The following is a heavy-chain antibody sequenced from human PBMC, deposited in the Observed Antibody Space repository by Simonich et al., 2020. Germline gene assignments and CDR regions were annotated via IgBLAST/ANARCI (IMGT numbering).Heavy chain of an antibody. J-gene: IGHJ5*02. D-gene: IGHD1-26*01. CDR2: IGTTGDT. Sequence: EVQLVESGGGLVQPGGSLRLSCAASGFTFSSYDMHWVRQATGKGLKLGAAIGTTGDTDYPGAVKGRFTSSRENAKNSLYLQMNSLRAGDTAVYYCARGGYSGSYNWFDPWGQGTLVTVSS. CDR3: ARGGYSGSYNWFDP. V-gene: IGHV3-13*01. CDR1: GFTFSSYD.